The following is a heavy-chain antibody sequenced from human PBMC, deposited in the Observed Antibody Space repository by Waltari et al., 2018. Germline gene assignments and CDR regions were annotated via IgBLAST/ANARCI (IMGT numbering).Heavy chain of an antibody. CDR3: ARIGPIDY. V-gene: IGHV4-34*01. J-gene: IGHJ4*02. CDR1: GGSFSGYS. CDR2: INHSGST. Sequence: QVQLQQWGAGLLKPSETLSLTCAVYGGSFSGYSWSWIRQHPGKGLEWIGEINHSGSTNYNPSLKSRVTISVDTSKNQFSLKLSSVTAADTAVYYCARIGPIDYWGQGTLVTVSS.